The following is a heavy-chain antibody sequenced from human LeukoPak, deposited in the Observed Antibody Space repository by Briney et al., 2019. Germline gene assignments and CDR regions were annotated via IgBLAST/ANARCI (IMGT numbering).Heavy chain of an antibody. Sequence: SETLSLTCAVSGGSISSGDYYWSWIRQPTGKGLEWIGYIYYSGSTYYNPSLKSRVTISVDTSKNQFSLKLSSVTAADTAVYYCASLRRAHYYDSSGNFVYWGQGTLVTVSS. V-gene: IGHV4-30-4*01. D-gene: IGHD3-22*01. CDR1: GGSISSGDYY. CDR2: IYYSGST. J-gene: IGHJ4*02. CDR3: ASLRRAHYYDSSGNFVY.